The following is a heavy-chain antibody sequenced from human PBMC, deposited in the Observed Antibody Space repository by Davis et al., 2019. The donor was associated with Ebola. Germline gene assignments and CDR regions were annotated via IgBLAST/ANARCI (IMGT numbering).Heavy chain of an antibody. D-gene: IGHD5-24*01. Sequence: SVKVSCKASGGTFSSYTVSWVRQAPGQGLEWMGGIIYIFGAPNYAQKFQGRVTITADKSTSTAYLELSSLRSEDTAVYYCATGVEMATIYDYWGQGTLVTVSS. CDR3: ATGVEMATIYDY. CDR1: GGTFSSYT. CDR2: IIYIFGAP. J-gene: IGHJ4*02. V-gene: IGHV1-69*06.